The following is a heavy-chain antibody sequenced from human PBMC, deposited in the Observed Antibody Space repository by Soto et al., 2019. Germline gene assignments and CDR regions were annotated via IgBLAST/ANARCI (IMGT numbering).Heavy chain of an antibody. D-gene: IGHD6-19*01. CDR3: ARDTRSLAVAGVFDI. V-gene: IGHV3-30-3*01. Sequence: GGSLRLSCAASGFTFSSYAMHWVRQAPGKGLEWVAVISYDGSNKYYADSVKGRFTISRDNSKNTLYLQMNSLRAEDTAVYYCARDTRSLAVAGVFDIWGQGTMVTVSS. J-gene: IGHJ3*02. CDR2: ISYDGSNK. CDR1: GFTFSSYA.